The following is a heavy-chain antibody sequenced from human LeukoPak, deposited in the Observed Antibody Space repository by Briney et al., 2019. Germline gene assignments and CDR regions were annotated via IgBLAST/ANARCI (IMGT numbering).Heavy chain of an antibody. CDR1: GYTFTSYD. CDR2: INPNSGGT. CDR3: ARETDYDILSSGGALGY. J-gene: IGHJ4*02. Sequence: GASVKVSCKASGYTFTSYDINWVRQATGQGLEWMGWINPNSGGTNYAQKFQGRVTMTRDMSTSTAYMELRSLRSDDTAVYYCARETDYDILSSGGALGYWGQGTLVTVSS. V-gene: IGHV1-2*02. D-gene: IGHD3-9*01.